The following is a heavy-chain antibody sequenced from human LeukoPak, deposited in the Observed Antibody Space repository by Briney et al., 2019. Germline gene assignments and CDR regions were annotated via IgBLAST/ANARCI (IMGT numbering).Heavy chain of an antibody. J-gene: IGHJ4*02. CDR3: ARYILRVGVTLYFDY. Sequence: PGGSLRLSCAASGFIFGGYWMSWVRQAPEKGLEWVAMIKQDGSETHYVDSVKGRFTISRDNAKNSLYLQMDSLRAEDTAVYYCARYILRVGVTLYFDYWGQGNLVTVSS. CDR2: IKQDGSET. CDR1: GFIFGGYW. V-gene: IGHV3-7*01. D-gene: IGHD1-26*01.